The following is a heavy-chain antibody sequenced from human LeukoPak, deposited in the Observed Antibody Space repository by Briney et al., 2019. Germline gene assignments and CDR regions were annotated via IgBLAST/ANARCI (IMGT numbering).Heavy chain of an antibody. D-gene: IGHD3-10*01. CDR3: AKGSIRGVIITALDY. CDR2: ISGSGGST. V-gene: IGHV3-23*01. J-gene: IGHJ4*02. CDR1: GFTFSSYA. Sequence: GGSLRLSCAASGFTFSSYAMSWVLQAPGKGLEWVSAISGSGGSTYYADSVKGRFTISRDNSKNTLYLQMNSLRAEDTAVYYCAKGSIRGVIITALDYWGQGTLVTVSS.